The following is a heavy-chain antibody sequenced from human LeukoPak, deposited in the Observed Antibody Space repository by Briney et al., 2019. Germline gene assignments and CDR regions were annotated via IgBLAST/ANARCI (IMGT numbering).Heavy chain of an antibody. CDR1: GFTFSSYA. D-gene: IGHD6-19*01. J-gene: IGHJ3*02. CDR2: ISYDGSNK. CDR3: AAGSGWYFGAFDI. V-gene: IGHV3-30-3*01. Sequence: GRSLRLSCAASGFTFSSYAMHWVRQAPGKGLEWVAVISYDGSNKYYADSVKGRFTISRDNSKNTLYLQMNSLRAEDTAEYYCAAGSGWYFGAFDIWGQGTMVTVSS.